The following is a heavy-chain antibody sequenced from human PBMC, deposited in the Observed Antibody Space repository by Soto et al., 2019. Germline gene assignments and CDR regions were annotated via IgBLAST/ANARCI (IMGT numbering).Heavy chain of an antibody. D-gene: IGHD3-16*01. CDR1: GYTFTSYG. J-gene: IGHJ1*01. CDR2: ISAYNGNT. Sequence: ASVKVSCKASGYTFTSYGISWVRQAPGQGLEWMGWISAYNGNTNYAQKLQGRVTMTTDTSTSTAYMELRSLRSDDTAVYYCALSLGVKPYAEYLQHWGRGTLLTVSS. V-gene: IGHV1-18*01. CDR3: ALSLGVKPYAEYLQH.